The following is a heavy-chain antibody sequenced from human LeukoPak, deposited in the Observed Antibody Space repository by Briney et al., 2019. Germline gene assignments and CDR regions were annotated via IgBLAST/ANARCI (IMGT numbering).Heavy chain of an antibody. V-gene: IGHV1-2*02. J-gene: IGHJ4*02. CDR3: ARRYCSGGTCYGTYYFDS. Sequence: ASVKVSCKASGYTFTGYYMHWVRQAPGQGLEWMGWINPNSGGTNYAQKFQGRVTMTRDTSISTAYMELSRLRSDDTAVYYCARRYCSGGTCYGTYYFDSWGQGILVTVSS. CDR1: GYTFTGYY. D-gene: IGHD2-15*01. CDR2: INPNSGGT.